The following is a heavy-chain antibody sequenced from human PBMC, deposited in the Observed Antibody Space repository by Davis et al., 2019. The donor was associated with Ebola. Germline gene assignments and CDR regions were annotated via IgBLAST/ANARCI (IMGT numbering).Heavy chain of an antibody. D-gene: IGHD3-9*01. CDR2: MNPNSGNT. CDR1: GYTFTSYD. V-gene: IGHV1-8*01. Sequence: AASVKVSCKASGYTFTSYDINWVRQATGPGLEWMGWMNPNSGNTGYAQKFQGRVTMTRNTSISTAYMELSSLRSEDTAVYYCARAPPAVLRYFDWLLPSHNWFDPWGQGTLVTVSS. CDR3: ARAPPAVLRYFDWLLPSHNWFDP. J-gene: IGHJ5*02.